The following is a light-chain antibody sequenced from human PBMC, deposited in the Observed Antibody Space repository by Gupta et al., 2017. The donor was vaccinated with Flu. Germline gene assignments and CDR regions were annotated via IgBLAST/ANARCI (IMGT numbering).Light chain of an antibody. CDR2: AAS. V-gene: IGKV3-20*01. CDR3: QQYGSSPLT. CDR1: ESVSSSH. J-gene: IGKJ4*01. Sequence: ERATLSCRASESVSSSHLAWYQQKPGQAPRLLIFAASSRATGIPDRFSGSGSGTDFTLTISRLEPEDFAVYYCQQYGSSPLTFGGGTKVEIK.